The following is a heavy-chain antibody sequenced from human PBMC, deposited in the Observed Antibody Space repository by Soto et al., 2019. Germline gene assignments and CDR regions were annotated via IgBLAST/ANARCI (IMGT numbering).Heavy chain of an antibody. D-gene: IGHD3-3*01. CDR3: AKDRNDFWSGYYLYGMDV. CDR1: GFTFSSYG. J-gene: IGHJ6*02. CDR2: ISYDGSNK. Sequence: PGGSLRLSCAASGFTFSSYGMHWVRQAPGKGLEWVAVISYDGSNKYYADSVKGRFTISRDNSKNTLYLQMNSLRAEDTAVYYCAKDRNDFWSGYYLYGMDVWGQGTTVTVS. V-gene: IGHV3-30*18.